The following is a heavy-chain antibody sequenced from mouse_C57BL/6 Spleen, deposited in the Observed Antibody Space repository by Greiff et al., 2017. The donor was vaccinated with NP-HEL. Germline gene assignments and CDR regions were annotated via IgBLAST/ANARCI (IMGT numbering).Heavy chain of an antibody. CDR3: ARQRIYYDYDVGY. CDR1: GYTFTSYW. J-gene: IGHJ2*01. Sequence: QVQLQQPGAELVKPGASVKLSCKASGYTFTSYWMHWVKQRPGQGLEWIGMIHPNSGSTNYNEKFKSKATLTVDKSSSTAYMQLSSLTSEDSAVYYCARQRIYYDYDVGYWGQGTTLTVSS. CDR2: IHPNSGST. V-gene: IGHV1-64*01. D-gene: IGHD2-4*01.